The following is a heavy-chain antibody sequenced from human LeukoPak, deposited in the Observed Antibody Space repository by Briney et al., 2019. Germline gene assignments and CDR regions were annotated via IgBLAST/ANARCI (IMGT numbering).Heavy chain of an antibody. D-gene: IGHD6-13*01. V-gene: IGHV1-24*01. Sequence: GASVKVSCKVSGHTLTELSMHWVRQAPGKGLEWMGGLNPEDGETIYAQKFQGRLTMTEDTSTDTAYMELSSLRSEDTAVYYCATAIAASTMDVWGKGTTVTVSS. CDR3: ATAIAASTMDV. CDR1: GHTLTELS. J-gene: IGHJ6*03. CDR2: LNPEDGET.